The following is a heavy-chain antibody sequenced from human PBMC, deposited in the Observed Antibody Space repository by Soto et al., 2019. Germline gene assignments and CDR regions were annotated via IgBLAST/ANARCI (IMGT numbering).Heavy chain of an antibody. J-gene: IGHJ3*02. D-gene: IGHD2-15*01. V-gene: IGHV4-30-2*01. Sequence: TLSLPCAVSGGALSSGCYSWSWIRQPPGKGLEWIWYIYHSGSTYYNPSLKSRVTISVDRSKNQFSLKLSSVTAPDTAVYYCDRGYCSGGSCYPNDAFDIWGQGTMVTVSS. CDR3: DRGYCSGGSCYPNDAFDI. CDR1: GGALSSGCYS. CDR2: IYHSGST.